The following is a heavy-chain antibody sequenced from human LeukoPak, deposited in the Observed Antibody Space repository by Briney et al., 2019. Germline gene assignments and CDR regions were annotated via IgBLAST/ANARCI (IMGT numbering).Heavy chain of an antibody. CDR3: ARIHRYCSGGACYVLDN. CDR2: IYYSGST. V-gene: IGHV4-59*01. CDR1: GGSISSYY. D-gene: IGHD2-15*01. J-gene: IGHJ4*02. Sequence: SETLSLTCTVSGGSISSYYWSWIRQPPGKGLEWIGYIYYSGSTNYNPSLKSRVTISVDTSKNQFSLKLSSVTAADTAVYYCARIHRYCSGGACYVLDNWGQGTLVAVSS.